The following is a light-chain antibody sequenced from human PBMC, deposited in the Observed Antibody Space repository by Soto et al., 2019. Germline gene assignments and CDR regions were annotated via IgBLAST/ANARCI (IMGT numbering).Light chain of an antibody. CDR2: DVS. CDR3: QQYNSYLLT. Sequence: DIQMTQFPSTLSASVGDRITITCRASQSISRSLAWYQQKPGKAPNLLIYDVSSLESGVPSRFSGSGFGTEFTLTISSLQPDDFATYYCQQYNSYLLTFGPGTKVDI. V-gene: IGKV1-5*01. CDR1: QSISRS. J-gene: IGKJ3*01.